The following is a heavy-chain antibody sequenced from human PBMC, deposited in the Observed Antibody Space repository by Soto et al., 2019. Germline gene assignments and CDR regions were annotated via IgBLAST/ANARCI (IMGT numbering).Heavy chain of an antibody. CDR2: IYYSGST. D-gene: IGHD3-10*01. CDR3: ARDVGIRVVRGVAEDAFDI. Sequence: SETLSLTCTVSGGSISSYYWSWIRQPPGKGLEWIGYIYYSGSTNYNPSLKSRVTISVDTSKNQFSLKLSSVTAADTAVYYCARDVGIRVVRGVAEDAFDIWGQGTMVTVSS. CDR1: GGSISSYY. J-gene: IGHJ3*02. V-gene: IGHV4-59*01.